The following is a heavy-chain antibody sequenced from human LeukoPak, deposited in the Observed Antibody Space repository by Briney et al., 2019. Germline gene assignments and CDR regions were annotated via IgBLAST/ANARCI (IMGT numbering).Heavy chain of an antibody. J-gene: IGHJ5*01. D-gene: IGHD5-18*01. CDR1: GGTFSSYA. Sequence: SVKVSCKASGGTFSSYAISWVRQAPGQGLEWMGRIIPIFGIVNYAQKFQGRVTITADKSTSTAYMELSSLRSEDTAVYYCTGGNVDTAMVNSFDYWGQGTLVTVSS. V-gene: IGHV1-69*04. CDR2: IIPIFGIV. CDR3: TGGNVDTAMVNSFDY.